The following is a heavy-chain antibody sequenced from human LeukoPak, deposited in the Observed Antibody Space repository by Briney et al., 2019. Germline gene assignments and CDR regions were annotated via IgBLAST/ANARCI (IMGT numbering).Heavy chain of an antibody. CDR2: INQGGSDK. J-gene: IGHJ4*02. D-gene: IGHD1-14*01. V-gene: IGHV3-7*01. CDR3: TRDRSRAEDD. CDR1: GFTFSGHW. Sequence: PGGSLRLSCAASGFTFSGHWMSWVRQAPGKGLEWVANINQGGSDKYYVDSVKGRFTISRDNANYLLYLQMNSLRGEDTAVYYCTRDRSRAEDDWGQGTLVTVSS.